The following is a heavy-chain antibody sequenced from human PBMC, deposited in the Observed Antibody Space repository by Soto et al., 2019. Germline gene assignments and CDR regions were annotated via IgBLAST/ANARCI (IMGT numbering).Heavy chain of an antibody. CDR3: AKDKGVFNWATSYFDY. D-gene: IGHD1-1*01. CDR1: GFSLSNYW. Sequence: GGSLRLSCTASGFSLSNYWMTWVRQAPGKGLEWVANIKQDGSLRYSIDSVKGRFTISRDDAKNSVYLQMNSLRVEDTAVYYCAKDKGVFNWATSYFDYWGQGALVTVSS. J-gene: IGHJ4*02. CDR2: IKQDGSLR. V-gene: IGHV3-7*01.